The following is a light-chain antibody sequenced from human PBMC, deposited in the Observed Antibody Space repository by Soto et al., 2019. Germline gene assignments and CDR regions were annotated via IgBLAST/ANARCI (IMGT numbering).Light chain of an antibody. Sequence: QAVVTQEPSLSVSPGGTVTLTCGLSSGSVSKRHYPSWYQQTPGQAPRTLIYSTNTSSSGVPDRFSGSILGNKAALTLTGAGADDESEYYCVLYMGCGVDGVFGGGTKVTVL. CDR3: VLYMGCGVDGV. CDR2: STN. CDR1: SGSVSKRHY. J-gene: IGLJ3*02. V-gene: IGLV8-61*01.